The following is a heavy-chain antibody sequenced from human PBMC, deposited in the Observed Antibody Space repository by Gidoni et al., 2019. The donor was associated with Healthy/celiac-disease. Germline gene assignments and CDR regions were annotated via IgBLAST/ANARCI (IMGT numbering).Heavy chain of an antibody. V-gene: IGHV1-2*02. J-gene: IGHJ5*02. Sequence: QVQLVQSGAEVKKPGASVKVSCKASGYTFTGYYMHWVRQAPGQGLEWMGWINPNSGGTNDAQKFQGRVTMTRDTSISTAYMELSRLRSDDTAVYYCARGPHYYDSSGYYEPWGQGTLVTVSS. D-gene: IGHD3-22*01. CDR1: GYTFTGYY. CDR3: ARGPHYYDSSGYYEP. CDR2: INPNSGGT.